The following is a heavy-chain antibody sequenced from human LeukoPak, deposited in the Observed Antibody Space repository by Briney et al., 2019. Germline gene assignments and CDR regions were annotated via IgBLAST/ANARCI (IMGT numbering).Heavy chain of an antibody. CDR1: GYTFTGYY. CDR3: ARGGRIGAGHAFDI. Sequence: ASVKVSCKASGYTFTGYYIHWVRQAPGQGPEWMGWINPNTGGTTYAQKFQDWVTMSRDTSITTVYMELSRLTSDDTAVYYCARGGRIGAGHAFDIWGQGTMVTVSS. CDR2: INPNTGGT. J-gene: IGHJ3*02. V-gene: IGHV1-2*04. D-gene: IGHD6-13*01.